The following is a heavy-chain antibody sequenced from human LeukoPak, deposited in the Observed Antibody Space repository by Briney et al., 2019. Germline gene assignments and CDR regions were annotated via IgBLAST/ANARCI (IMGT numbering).Heavy chain of an antibody. CDR1: GYTSTGYY. CDR3: ARGPPYSSSCDY. V-gene: IGHV1-2*02. Sequence: ASVKVSCKASGYTSTGYYMHWVRQAPGQGLEWMGWISPNSGGTNYAQKFQGRVTMTRDTSISTAYMELSRLRSDDTAVYYCARGPPYSSSCDYWGQGTLVTVSS. J-gene: IGHJ4*02. D-gene: IGHD6-13*01. CDR2: ISPNSGGT.